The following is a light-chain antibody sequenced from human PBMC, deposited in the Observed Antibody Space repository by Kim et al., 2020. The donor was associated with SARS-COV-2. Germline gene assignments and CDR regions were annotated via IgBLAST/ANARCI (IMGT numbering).Light chain of an antibody. CDR1: QNLDTY. J-gene: IGKJ4*01. V-gene: IGKV3-11*01. Sequence: PGESATLTCRASQNLDTYLAWYQQRPGQAPRLLVYDASNKATGVPDRFSGSGSGTDFTLTISSLEPEDFSIYYCQQRNSWPPAVTFGGGPKVDIK. CDR3: QQRNSWPPAVT. CDR2: DAS.